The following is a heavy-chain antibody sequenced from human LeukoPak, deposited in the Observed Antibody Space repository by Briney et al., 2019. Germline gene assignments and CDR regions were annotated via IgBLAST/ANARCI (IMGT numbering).Heavy chain of an antibody. CDR1: GYTLTELS. CDR3: ATRVGATYGPYFDY. CDR2: FDPEDGET. Sequence: ASVKVSCKVSGYTLTELSMHWVRQAPGKGLEWMGGFDPEDGETIYAQKFQGRVTMTEDTSTDTAYMELSSLRSEDTAVYYCATRVGATYGPYFDYWGQGTLVPVSS. D-gene: IGHD1-26*01. V-gene: IGHV1-24*01. J-gene: IGHJ4*02.